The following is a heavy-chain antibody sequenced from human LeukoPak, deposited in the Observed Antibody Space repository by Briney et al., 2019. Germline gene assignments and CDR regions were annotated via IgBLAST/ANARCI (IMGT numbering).Heavy chain of an antibody. V-gene: IGHV4-30-4*01. J-gene: IGHJ6*02. CDR1: GGSISSGDYY. CDR3: ARVAGYYYGMDV. CDR2: IYYSGST. Sequence: SQTLSLTCTVSGGSISSGDYYWSWIPQPPGKGLEWIGYIYYSGSTYYNPSLKSRVTISVDTSKNQFSLKLSSVTAADTAVYYCARVAGYYYGMDVWGQGTTVTVSS.